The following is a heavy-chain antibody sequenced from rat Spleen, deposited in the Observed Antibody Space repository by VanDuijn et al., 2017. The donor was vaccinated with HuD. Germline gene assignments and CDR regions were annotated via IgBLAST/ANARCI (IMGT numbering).Heavy chain of an antibody. J-gene: IGHJ2*01. V-gene: IGHV5S10*01. CDR1: GFTFSDYT. CDR3: ATHEGRFDY. CDR2: ITNTGRSV. Sequence: EVQLVESGGGLVQPGRSLKLSCAASGFTFSDYTMAWVRQAPGKGLEWIASITNTGRSVHYPASVKGRFTISRDTAQNTLFLQMNSLRSEDTATYYCATHEGRFDYWGQGVMVTVSS. D-gene: IGHD3-7*01.